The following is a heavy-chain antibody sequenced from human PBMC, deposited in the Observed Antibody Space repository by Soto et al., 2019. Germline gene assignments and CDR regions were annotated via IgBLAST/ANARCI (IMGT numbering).Heavy chain of an antibody. Sequence: ASVKVSCKASGYTFNSYGIHWVRQAPGQRLEWMGWINIGNGNTKYSQNFQGRVTITRDTSATTAYMDLTSLTSEDTAVYYCARDDYYESSGYYRGLGAFDFWGQGTMVTVSS. J-gene: IGHJ3*01. CDR2: INIGNGNT. V-gene: IGHV1-3*04. CDR1: GYTFNSYG. CDR3: ARDDYYESSGYYRGLGAFDF. D-gene: IGHD3-22*01.